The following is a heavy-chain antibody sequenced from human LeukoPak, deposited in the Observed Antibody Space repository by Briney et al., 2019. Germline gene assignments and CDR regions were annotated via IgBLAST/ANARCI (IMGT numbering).Heavy chain of an antibody. CDR3: ARGRYSYGY. V-gene: IGHV4-39*07. J-gene: IGHJ4*02. CDR2: IYDSGST. CDR1: GGSIRSSYYY. D-gene: IGHD5-18*01. Sequence: PSETLSLTCTVSGGSIRSSYYYWGWIRQPPGKGLEWIGSIYDSGSTNYNPSLKSRVTISVDTSKNQFSLKLSSVTAADTAVYYCARGRYSYGYWGQGTLVTVSS.